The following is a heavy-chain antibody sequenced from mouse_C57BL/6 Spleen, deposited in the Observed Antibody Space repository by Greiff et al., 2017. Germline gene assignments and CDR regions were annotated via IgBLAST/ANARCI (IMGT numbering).Heavy chain of an antibody. D-gene: IGHD2-2*01. V-gene: IGHV1-55*01. CDR2: IYPGSGST. CDR3: AGEGVTGDFDV. CDR1: GYTFTSYW. J-gene: IGHJ1*03. Sequence: QVQLQQPGAELVKPGASVKMSCKASGYTFTSYWITWVKQRPGQGLEWIGDIYPGSGSTNYNEKFKSKATLTVDTTSSAAYMQLSSLTSEDSAVYYCAGEGVTGDFDVWGTGTTVSVSS.